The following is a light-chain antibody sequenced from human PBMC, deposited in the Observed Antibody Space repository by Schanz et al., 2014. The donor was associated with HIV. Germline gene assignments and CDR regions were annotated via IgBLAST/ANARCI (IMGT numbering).Light chain of an antibody. V-gene: IGKV1-17*03. CDR3: QQSYSSPRT. CDR2: AAS. CDR1: QDINNH. J-gene: IGKJ1*01. Sequence: DIQMTQSPSAVSASVGDRVTITCRASQDINNHLVWFQQKPGKVPKRLMYAASSLQSGVPSRFSGSGSGKDFTLIISGLQPEDFATYYCQQSYSSPRTFGQGTKVEVK.